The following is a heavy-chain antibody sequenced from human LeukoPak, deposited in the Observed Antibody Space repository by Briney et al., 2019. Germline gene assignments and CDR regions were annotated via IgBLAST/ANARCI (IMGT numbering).Heavy chain of an antibody. CDR3: ARAYSMTGFDP. CDR2: ISSISTI. Sequence: PGGSLRLSCAASGFTFSDYYMSWIRQAPGKGLEWVSYISSISTIYYADSVKGRFTISRDNAKNSLYLQMNSLRAEDTAVYYCARAYSMTGFDPWGQGTLVTASS. D-gene: IGHD6-13*01. J-gene: IGHJ5*02. V-gene: IGHV3-11*04. CDR1: GFTFSDYY.